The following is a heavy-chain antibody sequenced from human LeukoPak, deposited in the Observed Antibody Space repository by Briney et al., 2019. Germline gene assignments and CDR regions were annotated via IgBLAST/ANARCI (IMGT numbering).Heavy chain of an antibody. CDR1: GLTFSSYA. CDR3: AKGVNYFVLEY. J-gene: IGHJ4*02. Sequence: GGSLRLSCAASGLTFSSYAMSWVRQAPGKGLEWVSAISGSGGSTYYADSVKGRFTISRDNSKNTLYLQMNSLRAEDTAVYYCAKGVNYFVLEYWGQGTLVTISS. V-gene: IGHV3-23*01. CDR2: ISGSGGST. D-gene: IGHD3-10*02.